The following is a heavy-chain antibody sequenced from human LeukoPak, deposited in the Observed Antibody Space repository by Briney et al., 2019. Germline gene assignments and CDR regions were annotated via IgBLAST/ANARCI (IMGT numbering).Heavy chain of an antibody. CDR2: ISYDGSNK. CDR1: GFTFSSYA. D-gene: IGHD4-17*01. CDR3: ARTPQDYAYYFDC. Sequence: GGSLRLSCAASGFTFSSYAMHWVRQAPGKGLEWVAVISYDGSNKYYADSVKGRFTISRDNSKNTLYLQMNSLRAEDTAVYYCARTPQDYAYYFDCWGQGTLVTVSS. V-gene: IGHV3-30-3*01. J-gene: IGHJ4*02.